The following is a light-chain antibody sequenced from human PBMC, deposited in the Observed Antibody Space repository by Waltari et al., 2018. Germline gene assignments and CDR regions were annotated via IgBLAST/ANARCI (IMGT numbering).Light chain of an antibody. J-gene: IGLJ1*01. Sequence: QSALTQPPSASGSPGQSVTMSCTGTSSDVGGYNYVSWYQQHPGTVPKLIIYEVSERPSGVPHRFSGSKSGNTASLTVSGLQADDEADYYCSSYAGSNSHVFGTGTRVTVL. CDR1: SSDVGGYNY. V-gene: IGLV2-8*01. CDR2: EVS. CDR3: SSYAGSNSHV.